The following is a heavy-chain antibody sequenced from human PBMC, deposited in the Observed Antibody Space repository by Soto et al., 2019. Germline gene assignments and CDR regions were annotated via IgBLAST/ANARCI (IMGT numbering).Heavy chain of an antibody. J-gene: IGHJ4*02. CDR3: ARSTGIAVAGTWDY. D-gene: IGHD6-19*01. V-gene: IGHV2-70*01. CDR1: GFSLSTSGMC. CDR2: IDWDDDK. Sequence: SGPTLVNPTQTLTLTCTFSGFSLSTSGMCVSWIRQPPGKALEWLALIDWDDDKYYSTSLKTRLTISKDISKNQVVLTMTNMDPVDTATYYCARSTGIAVAGTWDYWGQGTLVTVSS.